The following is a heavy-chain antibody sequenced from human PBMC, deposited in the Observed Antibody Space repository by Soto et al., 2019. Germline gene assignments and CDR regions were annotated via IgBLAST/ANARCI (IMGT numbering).Heavy chain of an antibody. CDR2: IIPIFGTA. D-gene: IGHD2-15*01. CDR3: ARFVTATGPYYYYGMDV. CDR1: GGTFSSYA. V-gene: IGHV1-69*13. J-gene: IGHJ6*02. Sequence: ASVKVSCKASGGTFSSYAISWVRQAPGQGLEWMGGIIPIFGTANYAQKFQGRVTITADESTSTAYMELSSLRSEDTAVYYCARFVTATGPYYYYGMDVWGQGTTVTV.